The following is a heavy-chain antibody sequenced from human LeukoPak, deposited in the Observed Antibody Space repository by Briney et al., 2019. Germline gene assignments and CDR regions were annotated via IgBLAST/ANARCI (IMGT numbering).Heavy chain of an antibody. V-gene: IGHV3-23*01. J-gene: IGHJ4*01. CDR1: GFTFNNYV. Sequence: GGSLRLSCAASGFTFNNYVMSWVRQAPGKGLEWVSAMGGGGTTYYADYVKGRFTISRDTSKNTLYLQMNSLRAEDTAIYYCAKAGRPQAVAGWIDYCGHGTLVTVSS. CDR3: AKAGRPQAVAGWIDY. D-gene: IGHD6-19*01. CDR2: MGGGGTT.